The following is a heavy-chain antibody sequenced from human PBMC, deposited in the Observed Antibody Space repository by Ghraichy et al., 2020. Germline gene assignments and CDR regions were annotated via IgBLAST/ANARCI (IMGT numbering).Heavy chain of an antibody. D-gene: IGHD6-19*01. CDR2: INRDGSSK. V-gene: IGHV3-74*01. CDR1: GFTFSSYW. J-gene: IGHJ4*02. Sequence: GGSLRLSCAASGFTFSSYWMHWVRQAPGKGLEWVSSINRDGSSKSYADSVKGRFTISRDNAKNSLYLQMNSLRAEDTAVYYCARIAVSGSFDYWGQGTLVTVSS. CDR3: ARIAVSGSFDY.